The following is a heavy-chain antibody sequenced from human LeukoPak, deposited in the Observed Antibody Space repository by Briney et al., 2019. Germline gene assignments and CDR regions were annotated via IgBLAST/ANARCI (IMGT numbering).Heavy chain of an antibody. J-gene: IGHJ4*02. CDR2: ISYDGSNK. V-gene: IGHV3-30*18. CDR1: GFTFSSYG. Sequence: PGRSLRLSCAASGFTFSSYGMHWVRQAPGKGLEWVAVISYDGSNKYYADSVKGRFTISRDNSKNTLYLQMNSLRAEDTAVYYCAKGPATGTTFFDYWGQGTLVTVSS. D-gene: IGHD1-1*01. CDR3: AKGPATGTTFFDY.